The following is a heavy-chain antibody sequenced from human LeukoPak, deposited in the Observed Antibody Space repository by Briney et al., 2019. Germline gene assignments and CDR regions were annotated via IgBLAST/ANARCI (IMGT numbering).Heavy chain of an antibody. Sequence: ASVTVSCTASGGTFNSYAISWVRQAPGQGLEWMGGIIPIFGTANYAQKFQGRVTITADASTTTAYMEVSSLRSEDTAVYYCASAVPGGDIVVVPAAYYYYGMDVWGQGTTVTVSS. CDR2: IIPIFGTA. CDR3: ASAVPGGDIVVVPAAYYYYGMDV. D-gene: IGHD2-2*01. J-gene: IGHJ6*02. V-gene: IGHV1-69*01. CDR1: GGTFNSYA.